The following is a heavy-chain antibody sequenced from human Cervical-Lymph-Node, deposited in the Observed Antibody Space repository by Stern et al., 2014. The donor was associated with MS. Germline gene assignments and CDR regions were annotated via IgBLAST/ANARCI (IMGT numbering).Heavy chain of an antibody. CDR3: ATFIATAGTFNY. V-gene: IGHV1-18*01. CDR1: GHTTTSYG. J-gene: IGHJ4*02. D-gene: IGHD6-25*01. Sequence: VQLVESGAEVKKPGASVKVSCKASGHTTTSYGISWVRQAPGQGLEWMGWISAHNGKTNYVQKFQGRVTMTTDTSTSTAYMEVRSLRSDDTAVYYCATFIATAGTFNYWGQGTLVIVSS. CDR2: ISAHNGKT.